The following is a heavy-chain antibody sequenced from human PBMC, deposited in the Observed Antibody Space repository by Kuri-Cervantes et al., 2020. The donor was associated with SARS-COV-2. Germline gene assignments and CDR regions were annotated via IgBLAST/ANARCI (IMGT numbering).Heavy chain of an antibody. CDR3: AKDLIGHPLFDY. J-gene: IGHJ4*02. Sequence: GGSLRLSCAASGFTFSSYSMNWVRQAPGKGLEWVSSISSSSSYIYYADSVKGRFTISRDNAKNTLYLQMNSLRAEDTAVYYCAKDLIGHPLFDYWGQGTLVTVSS. V-gene: IGHV3-21*01. CDR1: GFTFSSYS. CDR2: ISSSSSYI. D-gene: IGHD2-8*01.